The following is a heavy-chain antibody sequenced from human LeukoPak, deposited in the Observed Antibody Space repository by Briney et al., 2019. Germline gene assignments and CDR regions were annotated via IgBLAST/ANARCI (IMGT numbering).Heavy chain of an antibody. CDR2: ISSSSSYI. CDR3: AREYSYGSLYYFDY. J-gene: IGHJ4*02. CDR1: GFTFSSQS. V-gene: IGHV3-21*01. Sequence: GGALRLSCGTPGFTFSSQSMNWVRQAPGKGLGWVSAISSSSSYIYYADSVKGRFTISRDNAKNSLYLQMNSLRAEDTAVYYCAREYSYGSLYYFDYWGQGTLVTVSS. D-gene: IGHD5-18*01.